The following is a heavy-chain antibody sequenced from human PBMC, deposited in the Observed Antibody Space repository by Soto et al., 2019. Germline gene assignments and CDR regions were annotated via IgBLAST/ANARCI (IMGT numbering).Heavy chain of an antibody. V-gene: IGHV6-1*01. CDR1: GDSVSRNSAA. J-gene: IGHJ5*02. CDR3: ARGPSSGGSLNWFDP. CDR2: TYYRSKWYN. Sequence: SQTLSRTCAISGDSVSRNSAAWNWIRQSPSRGLEWLGRTYYRSKWYNDYAVSVKSRITINPDTSKNQFSLQLNSVAPEDTAVYXCARGPSSGGSLNWFDPWGQGTLVTVSS. D-gene: IGHD2-15*01.